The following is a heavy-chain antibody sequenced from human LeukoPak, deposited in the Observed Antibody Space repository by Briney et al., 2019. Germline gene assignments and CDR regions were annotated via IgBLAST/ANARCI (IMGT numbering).Heavy chain of an antibody. J-gene: IGHJ4*02. CDR2: ISSSSSLI. CDR1: GFTFSSYS. CDR3: ARSSSGWYYSGY. D-gene: IGHD6-19*01. Sequence: TGGSLRLSCAASGFTFSSYSMTWVRQAAGKGLEWVSVISSSSSLIYYADSVKGRLTISRDNDKNSLYLQMSSLRDEDTALYYCARSSSGWYYSGYWGQGTLVTVSS. V-gene: IGHV3-48*02.